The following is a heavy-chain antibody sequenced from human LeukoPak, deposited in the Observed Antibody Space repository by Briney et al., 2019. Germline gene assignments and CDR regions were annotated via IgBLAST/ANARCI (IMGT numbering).Heavy chain of an antibody. Sequence: GGSLRLSCAASGFTFSGSAMHWVRQASGKGLEWVGRIRSKANSYATAYAASVKGRFTISRGDSKNTAYLQMNSLRAEDTAVYYCAKETRGSYSDYWGQGTLVTVPS. CDR1: GFTFSGSA. V-gene: IGHV3-73*01. CDR2: IRSKANSYAT. D-gene: IGHD5-12*01. CDR3: AKETRGSYSDY. J-gene: IGHJ4*02.